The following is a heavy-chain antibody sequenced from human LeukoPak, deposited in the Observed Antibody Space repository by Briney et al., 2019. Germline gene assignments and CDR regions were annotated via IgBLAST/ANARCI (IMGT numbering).Heavy chain of an antibody. J-gene: IGHJ5*02. CDR3: ARHGQGLTGYSWFDP. Sequence: GESLKISCKGSGYSFTSYWISWVRQMPGKGLEWMGRIDPSDSYTNYSPSFQGRVTISADKSISTAYLQWSSLKASDTAMYYCARHGQGLTGYSWFDPWGQGTLVTVSS. D-gene: IGHD3-9*01. CDR1: GYSFTSYW. V-gene: IGHV5-10-1*01. CDR2: IDPSDSYT.